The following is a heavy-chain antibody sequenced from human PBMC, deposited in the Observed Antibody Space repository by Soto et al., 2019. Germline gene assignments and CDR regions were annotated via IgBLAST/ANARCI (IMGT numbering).Heavy chain of an antibody. J-gene: IGHJ4*02. CDR3: ARFFRESKPNRESWYAFDV. V-gene: IGHV4-31*03. D-gene: IGHD6-13*01. CDR1: GGSISSGYF. CDR2: IYSSGGT. Sequence: VQLQDTGPGLVKPSQTLSLTCTVSGGSISSGYFWSWIRQHPGKGLEWIGNIYSSGGTYYSPSLEGRVAISVDKAKHHYALKLKSVPAAYTTMYYCARFFRESKPNRESWYAFDVWGQGTLVTVSS.